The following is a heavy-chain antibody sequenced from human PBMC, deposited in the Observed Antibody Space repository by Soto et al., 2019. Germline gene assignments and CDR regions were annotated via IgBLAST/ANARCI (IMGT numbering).Heavy chain of an antibody. D-gene: IGHD5-12*01. CDR3: ARVGMSGYVGHNAFDI. Sequence: ASVKVSCKASGYTFTGYYMHWVRQAPGQGLGWMGWINPNSGGTNYAQKFQGRVTMTRDTSISTAYMELSRLRSDDTAVYYCARVGMSGYVGHNAFDIWGQGTMVTVSS. CDR2: INPNSGGT. J-gene: IGHJ3*02. V-gene: IGHV1-2*02. CDR1: GYTFTGYY.